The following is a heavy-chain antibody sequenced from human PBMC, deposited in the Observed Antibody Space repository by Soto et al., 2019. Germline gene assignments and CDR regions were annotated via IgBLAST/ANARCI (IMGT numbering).Heavy chain of an antibody. J-gene: IGHJ4*02. CDR1: GGSITSSSYY. CDR3: ARGRLVPAVNFDY. Sequence: SETLSLTCTVSGGSITSSSYYWGWIRHPPGKGLEWIGSIYYSGNTYYNPSLKSRVTISVDTSKNQFSLKLNSVTAADTAVYYCARGRLVPAVNFDYWGQGALVTVSS. D-gene: IGHD2-2*01. CDR2: IYYSGNT. V-gene: IGHV4-39*01.